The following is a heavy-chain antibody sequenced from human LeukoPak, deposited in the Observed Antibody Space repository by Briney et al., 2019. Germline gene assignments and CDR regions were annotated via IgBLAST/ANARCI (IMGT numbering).Heavy chain of an antibody. CDR2: IYYSGST. V-gene: IGHV4-59*08. D-gene: IGHD3-10*01. J-gene: IGHJ4*02. Sequence: PSETLSLTCTVSGDSISSYYCSWIRQPPGKGLEWIGYIYYSGSTSYNPSLKSRVTISLDTSNNQFSLKLNSVTAADTAVFYCAANSADYNTLGSSYKVWGQGTLVTVSS. CDR1: GDSISSYY. CDR3: AANSADYNTLGSSYKV.